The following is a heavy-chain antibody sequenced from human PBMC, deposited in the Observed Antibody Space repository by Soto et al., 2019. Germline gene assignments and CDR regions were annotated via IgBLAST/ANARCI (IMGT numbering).Heavy chain of an antibody. V-gene: IGHV1-18*01. CDR1: GYTFTSYG. J-gene: IGHJ4*02. CDR2: ISAYNGNT. CDR3: ARVRGTYYDFWSGYYIPFDY. D-gene: IGHD3-3*01. Sequence: GASVKVSCKASGYTFTSYGISWVRQAPGQGLEWMGWISAYNGNTNYAQKLQGRVTMTTDTSTSTAYMELRSLRSDDTAVYYCARVRGTYYDFWSGYYIPFDYWGQGTLVTVSS.